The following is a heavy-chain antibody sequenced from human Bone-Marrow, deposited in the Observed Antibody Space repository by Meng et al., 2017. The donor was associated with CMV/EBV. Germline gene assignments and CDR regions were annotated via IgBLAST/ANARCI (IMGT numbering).Heavy chain of an antibody. CDR1: GFTFSSYA. CDR3: ARMRDDYCDY. Sequence: GESLKISCAASGFTFSSYAMSWVRQAPGKGLEWVSAISGSGGSTHYADSVKGRFTISRDNSKNTLYLQMNSLRAEDAAVYYCARMRDDYCDYWGQGTLVTVSS. D-gene: IGHD5-24*01. J-gene: IGHJ4*02. V-gene: IGHV3-23*01. CDR2: ISGSGGST.